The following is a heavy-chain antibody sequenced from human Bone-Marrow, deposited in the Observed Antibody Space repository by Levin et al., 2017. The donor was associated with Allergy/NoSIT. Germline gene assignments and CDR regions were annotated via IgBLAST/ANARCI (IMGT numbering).Heavy chain of an antibody. J-gene: IGHJ3*02. CDR2: INPNSGDT. V-gene: IGHV1-2*02. Sequence: GESLKISCKASGYTFTDYFIHWVRLAPGQGLEWMGWINPNSGDTDSSQNFQGTVTMTRDTSISTAYMEVTSLTSNDTALYYCARISSAAFDMWGQGTVVTVTS. CDR1: GYTFTDYF. D-gene: IGHD6-19*01. CDR3: ARISSAAFDM.